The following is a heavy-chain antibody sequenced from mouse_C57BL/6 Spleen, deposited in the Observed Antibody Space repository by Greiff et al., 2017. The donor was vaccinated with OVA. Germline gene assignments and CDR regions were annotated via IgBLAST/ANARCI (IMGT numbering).Heavy chain of an antibody. V-gene: IGHV1-42*01. CDR3: ARRLLTFDY. D-gene: IGHD2-3*01. CDR1: GYSFTGYY. CDR2: IDPRTGGT. J-gene: IGHJ2*01. Sequence: EVQLQQSGPELVKPGASVTLSCKASGYSFTGYYMHWVKQSPVHSLEWIGDIDPRTGGTAYNQKFKAKATLTVDKSSSTAYMQLKSLTSEDSAVYYCARRLLTFDYWGQGTTLTVSS.